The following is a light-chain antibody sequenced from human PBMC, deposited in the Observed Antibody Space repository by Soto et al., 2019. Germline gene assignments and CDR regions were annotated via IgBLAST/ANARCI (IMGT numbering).Light chain of an antibody. Sequence: EIVMTQSAATLSVSPGERATLSCRASQSVSSNLAWYQQKPGQAPRLLIYGASTRATGIPARFSGSGSGTEFTLTISSLQSEDFAVYYCQQYSNWPPTWTFGQGTKVDIK. J-gene: IGKJ1*01. V-gene: IGKV3-15*01. CDR3: QQYSNWPPTWT. CDR1: QSVSSN. CDR2: GAS.